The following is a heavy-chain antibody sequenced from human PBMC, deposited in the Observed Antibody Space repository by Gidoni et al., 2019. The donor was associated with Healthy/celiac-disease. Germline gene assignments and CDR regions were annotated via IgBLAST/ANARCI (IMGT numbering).Heavy chain of an antibody. CDR3: ARYEVPAAAFDY. D-gene: IGHD2-2*01. CDR2: IYYSGST. CDR1: GGSISSGGYY. Sequence: QVQLQESGPGLVKPSQTLSLTCTVSGGSISSGGYYWSWIRQHPGKGLELIGYIYYSGSTYYNPSLKSRVTISVDTSKNQFSLKLSSVTAADTAVYYCARYEVPAAAFDYWGQGTLVTVSS. V-gene: IGHV4-31*03. J-gene: IGHJ4*02.